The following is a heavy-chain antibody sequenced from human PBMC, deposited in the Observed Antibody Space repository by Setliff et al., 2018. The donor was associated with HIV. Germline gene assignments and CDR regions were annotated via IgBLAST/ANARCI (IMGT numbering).Heavy chain of an antibody. J-gene: IGHJ5*02. D-gene: IGHD2-2*01. V-gene: IGHV3-48*03. Sequence: PGGSLRLSCAASGFTFSSFEMNWVRQAPGKGLEWVSYISSSGSTIYYAQKFQGRVTITADKSTSTMYMDLSSLRSEDTAVYYCASHPGSSIEKPYFDTWGQGTLVTVS. CDR2: ISSSGSTI. CDR3: ASHPGSSIEKPYFDT. CDR1: GFTFSSFE.